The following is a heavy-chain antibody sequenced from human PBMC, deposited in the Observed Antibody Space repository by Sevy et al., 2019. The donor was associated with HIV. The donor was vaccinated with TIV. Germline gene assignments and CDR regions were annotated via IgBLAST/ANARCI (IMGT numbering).Heavy chain of an antibody. CDR3: VRAIPYYDILTGRNYGVDV. Sequence: SETLSLTCAVSAASISNYYWTRIRQPPGKGLEWIGHIYYSGSTDYNPSLKSRVTISVDTSKNHFSLKLNSVTAVDTGVYYCVRAIPYYDILTGRNYGVDVWGQGTTVTVSS. J-gene: IGHJ6*02. V-gene: IGHV4-59*01. D-gene: IGHD3-9*01. CDR1: AASISNYY. CDR2: IYYSGST.